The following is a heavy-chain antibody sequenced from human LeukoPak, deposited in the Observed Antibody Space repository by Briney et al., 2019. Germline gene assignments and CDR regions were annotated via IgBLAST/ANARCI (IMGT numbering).Heavy chain of an antibody. CDR3: ARGEQWLGAFDI. CDR2: ISSSSSTI. J-gene: IGHJ3*02. CDR1: GFTFSSYS. D-gene: IGHD6-19*01. Sequence: GGSLRLSCAASGFTFSSYSMNWVRQAPGKGLEWVSYISSSSSTIYYADSVKGRFTVSRDNAKNSLYLQMNSLRAEDTAVYYCARGEQWLGAFDIWGQGTMVTVSS. V-gene: IGHV3-48*04.